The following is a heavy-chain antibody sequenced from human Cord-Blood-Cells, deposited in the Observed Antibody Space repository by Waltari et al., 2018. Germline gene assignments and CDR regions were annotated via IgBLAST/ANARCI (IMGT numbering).Heavy chain of an antibody. J-gene: IGHJ6*02. V-gene: IGHV4-34*01. CDR1: GGSFSGYS. CDR2: INHSGST. Sequence: QFQLQQWGAGLLKPSDTLSLTCPVDGGSFSGYSWTWIRSPPGQGLEWIGEINHSGSTNYNPSLKSRVTISVDTSKNQFSLKLSSVTAADTAVYYCARVRGLRFFYYGMDVWGQGTTVTVSS. D-gene: IGHD5-12*01. CDR3: ARVRGLRFFYYGMDV.